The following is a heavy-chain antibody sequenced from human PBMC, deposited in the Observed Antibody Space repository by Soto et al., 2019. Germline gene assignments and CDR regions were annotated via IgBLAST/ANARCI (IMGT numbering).Heavy chain of an antibody. D-gene: IGHD3-3*01. CDR2: TYYRSKWYN. V-gene: IGHV6-1*01. CDR3: AREYFDHVDY. J-gene: IGHJ4*02. CDR1: GDSVSSNSAA. Sequence: QVPLQQSGPGLVTPSQTLSLTCAISGDSVSSNSAAWTWIRQSPSISLEWLGRTYYRSKWYNDYEVPVKSRININPDTPKNLFALKLNSVTPEDTAGYYGAREYFDHVDYWGQGTLVTFSS.